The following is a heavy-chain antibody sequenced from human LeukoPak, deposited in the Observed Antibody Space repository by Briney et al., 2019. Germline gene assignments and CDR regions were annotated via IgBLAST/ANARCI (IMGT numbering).Heavy chain of an antibody. Sequence: GASVKVSCKASGYTFTSYDINWVRQATGQGLEWMGWMNPNSGNTGYAQKFQGRVTITADESTSTAYMELSSLRSEDTAVYYCASCIITYYYYMDVWGKGTTVTISS. J-gene: IGHJ6*03. CDR2: MNPNSGNT. CDR3: ASCIITYYYYMDV. V-gene: IGHV1-8*01. D-gene: IGHD3-16*01. CDR1: GYTFTSYD.